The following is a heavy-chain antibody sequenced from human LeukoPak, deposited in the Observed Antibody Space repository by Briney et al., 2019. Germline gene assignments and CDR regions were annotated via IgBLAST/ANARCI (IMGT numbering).Heavy chain of an antibody. CDR3: ARDRWYDILTGLFDY. J-gene: IGHJ4*02. V-gene: IGHV1-69*13. CDR1: GGTFSSYA. Sequence: SVKVSCKASGGTFSSYAISRVRQAPGQGLEWMGGIIPIFGTANYAQKFQGRVTITADESTSTAYMELSSLRSEDTAVYYCARDRWYDILTGLFDYWGQGTLVTVSS. D-gene: IGHD3-9*01. CDR2: IIPIFGTA.